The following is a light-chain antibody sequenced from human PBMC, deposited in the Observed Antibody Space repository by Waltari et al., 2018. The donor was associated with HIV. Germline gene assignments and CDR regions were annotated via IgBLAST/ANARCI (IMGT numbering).Light chain of an antibody. Sequence: QSALTQPASVSGSPGQSITISCTGTNNDVGTYNYVSWYQQHPGKAPKLMIYDVTDLPSGVSDRFSGSKSGNTASLTISGLQAEDEADYYCSSYTSSISLVFGGGTKVTVL. V-gene: IGLV2-14*03. CDR3: SSYTSSISLV. J-gene: IGLJ3*02. CDR2: DVT. CDR1: NNDVGTYNY.